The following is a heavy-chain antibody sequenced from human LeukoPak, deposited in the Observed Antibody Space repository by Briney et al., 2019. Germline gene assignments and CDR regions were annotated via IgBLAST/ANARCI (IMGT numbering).Heavy chain of an antibody. Sequence: SQTLSLTCTVSGGSISSGSYYWSWIRQPAGKGLEWIGRIYTSGSTNYNPSLKSRVTISVDTSKNQFSLKLSSVTAADTAVYYCARAPDWYFGLWGRGTLVTVSS. J-gene: IGHJ2*01. CDR3: ARAPDWYFGL. V-gene: IGHV4-61*02. D-gene: IGHD2-2*01. CDR2: IYTSGST. CDR1: GGSISSGSYY.